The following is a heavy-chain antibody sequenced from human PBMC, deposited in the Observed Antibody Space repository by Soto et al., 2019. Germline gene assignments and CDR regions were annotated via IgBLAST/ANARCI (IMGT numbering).Heavy chain of an antibody. Sequence: GGSLRLSCAASGFTFSSYGMHWVRQAPGKGLEWVAVIWYDGSNKYYADSVKGRFTVSRDNSKNTLYLQMNSLRAGDTAVYYCARNRIMGGFPGYYNSYGLGVWGRGCTGSV. CDR2: IWYDGSNK. CDR1: GFTFSSYG. CDR3: ARNRIMGGFPGYYNSYGLGV. V-gene: IGHV3-33*01. D-gene: IGHD3-16*01. J-gene: IGHJ6*01.